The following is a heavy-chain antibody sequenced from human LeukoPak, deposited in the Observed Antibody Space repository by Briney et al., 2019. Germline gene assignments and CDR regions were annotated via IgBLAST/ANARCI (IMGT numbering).Heavy chain of an antibody. Sequence: SETLSLTCTVSGGSISSYYWSWIRQPPGKGLEWIGYIYYSGSTNYNPSLKSRVTISVDTSKNQFSLKLSSVTAADTAVYYCARSDYYGSGSYIPFDYWGQGTLVTVSS. CDR3: ARSDYYGSGSYIPFDY. V-gene: IGHV4-59*01. J-gene: IGHJ4*02. CDR1: GGSISSYY. CDR2: IYYSGST. D-gene: IGHD3-10*01.